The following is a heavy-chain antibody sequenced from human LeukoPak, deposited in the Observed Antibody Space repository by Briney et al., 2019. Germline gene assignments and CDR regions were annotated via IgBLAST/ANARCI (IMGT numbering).Heavy chain of an antibody. V-gene: IGHV3-43*02. D-gene: IGHD2/OR15-2a*01. Sequence: PGGSLRLSCAASGFTLDDYAMHWVRQAPGKGLEWVSLISGDGGTTYYADSVKGRFTISRDNSINSLYLQMNSLRTEDTAVYYCAKDRYRTSTYCPTDYWGQGTLVTVSS. CDR1: GFTLDDYA. CDR3: AKDRYRTSTYCPTDY. J-gene: IGHJ4*02. CDR2: ISGDGGTT.